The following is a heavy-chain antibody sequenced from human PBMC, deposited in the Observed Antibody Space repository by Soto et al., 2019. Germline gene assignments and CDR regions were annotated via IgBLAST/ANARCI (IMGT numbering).Heavy chain of an antibody. J-gene: IGHJ4*02. CDR3: ARVERDGYNYFYYFDY. Sequence: KASETLSLTCTVSGGSISSYYWSWIRQPPGKGLERIGYIYYSGSTNYNPSLKSRVTISVDTSKNQFSLKLSSVTAADTAVYYCARVERDGYNYFYYFDYWGQGTLVTVSS. CDR2: IYYSGST. V-gene: IGHV4-59*01. CDR1: GGSISSYY. D-gene: IGHD5-12*01.